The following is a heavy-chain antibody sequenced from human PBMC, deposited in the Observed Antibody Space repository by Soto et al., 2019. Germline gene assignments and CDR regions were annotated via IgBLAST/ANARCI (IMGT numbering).Heavy chain of an antibody. J-gene: IGHJ4*02. V-gene: IGHV1-18*01. CDR1: GYTFATYG. CDR2: ISVYSGDT. CDR3: ARARAEYSRSLSDYFDS. D-gene: IGHD6-6*01. Sequence: QVQLVQSGSEVKKPGASVRVSCKTSGYTFATYGITWVRQAPGQGLEWVAWISVYSGDTNYAQKVQGRVTLSRDTFKSTAYMELRGLRSYDTVVYYWARARAEYSRSLSDYFDSWGQGTLVTVSS.